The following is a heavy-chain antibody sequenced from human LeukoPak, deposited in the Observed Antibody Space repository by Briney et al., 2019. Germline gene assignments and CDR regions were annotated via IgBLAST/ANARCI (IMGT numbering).Heavy chain of an antibody. V-gene: IGHV4-59*08. Sequence: SETLSLTCPVSGGSISSYYWSWIRQPPGKGLEWIGYIYYSGSTNYNPSLKSQVTISVDTSKNQFTLKLRSVTAADTAVYCCARHESFGGYYYDGMDVWGQGTTVTVSS. CDR1: GGSISSYY. CDR2: IYYSGST. CDR3: ARHESFGGYYYDGMDV. D-gene: IGHD3-10*01. J-gene: IGHJ6*02.